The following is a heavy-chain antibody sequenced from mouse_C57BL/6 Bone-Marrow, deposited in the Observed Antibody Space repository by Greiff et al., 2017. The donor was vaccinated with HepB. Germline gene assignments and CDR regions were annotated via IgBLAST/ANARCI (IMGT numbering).Heavy chain of an antibody. Sequence: EVQLQQSGPELVKPGASVKISCKASGYTFTDYYMNWVKQSHGKSLEWIGDINPNNGGTSYNQKFKGKATLTVDKSSSTAYMELRSLTSEDSAVYYCARQVPGGLRRYFDYWGQGTTLTVSS. CDR3: ARQVPGGLRRYFDY. CDR2: INPNNGGT. V-gene: IGHV1-26*01. CDR1: GYTFTDYY. D-gene: IGHD2-4*01. J-gene: IGHJ2*01.